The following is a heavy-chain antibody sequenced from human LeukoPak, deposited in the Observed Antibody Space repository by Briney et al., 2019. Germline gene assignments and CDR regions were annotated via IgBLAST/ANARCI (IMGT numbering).Heavy chain of an antibody. J-gene: IGHJ4*02. Sequence: GGSLRLSCAASGFTFSTYWMTWVRQAPGKGLEWVASIMEDGSEKYYVDSVKGRFIISRDNAENSLYLQMNTLRVEDTAVYYCARGDFCFDSWGQGALVTVSS. CDR3: ARGDFCFDS. CDR2: IMEDGSEK. V-gene: IGHV3-7*05. CDR1: GFTFSTYW. D-gene: IGHD3-3*01.